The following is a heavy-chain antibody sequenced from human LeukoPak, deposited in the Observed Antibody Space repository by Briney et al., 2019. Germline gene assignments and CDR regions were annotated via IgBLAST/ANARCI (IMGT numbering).Heavy chain of an antibody. V-gene: IGHV3-23*01. CDR1: GFNFSNHA. D-gene: IGHD3-9*01. CDR3: ARTPLRYFDWLLPGDY. Sequence: GSLKLSCAASGFNFSNHAMKWVRQAPGKGLGWVSAISDSGANIYYADSVKGRFTISRDNSRNTLYLQMNSLRAEDTAVYYCARTPLRYFDWLLPGDYWGQGTLVTVSS. J-gene: IGHJ4*02. CDR2: ISDSGANI.